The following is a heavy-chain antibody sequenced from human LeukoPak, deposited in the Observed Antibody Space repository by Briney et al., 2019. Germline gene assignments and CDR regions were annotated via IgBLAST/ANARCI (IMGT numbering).Heavy chain of an antibody. Sequence: SETLSLTCTVSGGSISSYYWSWIRQPPGKGLEWIGYIFYSGSTNYNPSLKSRVTISVDTSKNQFSLKLSSVTAADTAVYYCVRSDDFWSGYYGYWGQGTLVTVSS. V-gene: IGHV4-59*01. CDR3: VRSDDFWSGYYGY. CDR1: GGSISSYY. CDR2: IFYSGST. J-gene: IGHJ4*02. D-gene: IGHD3-3*01.